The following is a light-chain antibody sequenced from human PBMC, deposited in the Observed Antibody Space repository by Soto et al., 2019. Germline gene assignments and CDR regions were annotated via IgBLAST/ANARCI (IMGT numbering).Light chain of an antibody. CDR3: QQYGSSPPYT. J-gene: IGKJ2*01. V-gene: IGKV3-20*01. Sequence: EIVLTQSPGTLSLSPGERATLSCRASQSVTTSYLAWYQQKPGQAPGLLIYGASSRATGIPDRFSGSGSGTDFTLTISILEPEDFAVYYCQQYGSSPPYTFGKGTKLEIK. CDR2: GAS. CDR1: QSVTTSY.